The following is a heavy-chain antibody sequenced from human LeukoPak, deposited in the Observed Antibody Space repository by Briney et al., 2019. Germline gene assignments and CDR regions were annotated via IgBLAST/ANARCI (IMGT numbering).Heavy chain of an antibody. J-gene: IGHJ4*02. CDR2: IYSGGGT. V-gene: IGHV3-53*01. D-gene: IGHD3-22*01. CDR1: GFTVSNTY. CDR3: ARVSYYDSSGYYFLSYVDY. Sequence: GGSLRLSCAASGFTVSNTYMSWVRQAPGKGLEWVSIIYSGGGTRYADSVRGRFTISRDNSRNTLYLQMNSLGAEDTAVYYCARVSYYDSSGYYFLSYVDYWGQGTLVTVSS.